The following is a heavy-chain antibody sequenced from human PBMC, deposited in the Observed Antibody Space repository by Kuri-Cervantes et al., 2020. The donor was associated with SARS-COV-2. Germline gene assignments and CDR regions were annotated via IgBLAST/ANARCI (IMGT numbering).Heavy chain of an antibody. CDR3: ARAYSSSGGHYYGMDV. CDR2: INHSGST. J-gene: IGHJ6*02. CDR1: GGSFSGYY. Sequence: SQTLSLTCAVYGGSFSGYYLSWIRQPPGKGLEWIGEINHSGSTNYNPSLKSRVTISVDTSKNQFSLKLSSVTAADTAVYYCARAYSSSGGHYYGMDVWGQGTTVTVSS. V-gene: IGHV4-34*01. D-gene: IGHD6-13*01.